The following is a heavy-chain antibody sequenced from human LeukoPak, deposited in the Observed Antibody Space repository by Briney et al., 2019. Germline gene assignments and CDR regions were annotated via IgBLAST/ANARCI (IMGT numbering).Heavy chain of an antibody. V-gene: IGHV3-23*01. J-gene: IGHJ4*02. CDR3: AKDGKGAPVAGTGYFDY. Sequence: GGSLRLSCAASGFTFSSYAMSWVRQAPGKGLEWVSVISGSGGNTYYADSVKGRFTISRDNSKNTLYLQMNSLRAEDTAIYYCAKDGKGAPVAGTGYFDYWGQGTLVTVSS. CDR1: GFTFSSYA. D-gene: IGHD6-19*01. CDR2: ISGSGGNT.